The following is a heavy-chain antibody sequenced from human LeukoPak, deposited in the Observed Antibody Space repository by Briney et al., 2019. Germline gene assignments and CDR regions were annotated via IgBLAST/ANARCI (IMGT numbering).Heavy chain of an antibody. Sequence: GGSLRLSCAASGFTFSNYAMSWVRQAAGKGLEWVSVISGSGGSTYYADSVKGRFTISRDNSKNTLYLQMNSLRAEDTAVYYCAKTAAGSNWYVFDYWGQGTLVTVSS. J-gene: IGHJ4*02. V-gene: IGHV3-23*01. CDR3: AKTAAGSNWYVFDY. CDR2: ISGSGGST. CDR1: GFTFSNYA. D-gene: IGHD6-13*01.